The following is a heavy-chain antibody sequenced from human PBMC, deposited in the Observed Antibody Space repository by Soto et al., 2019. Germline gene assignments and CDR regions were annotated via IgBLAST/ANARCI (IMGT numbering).Heavy chain of an antibody. CDR2: FSASGGGS. Sequence: GGSLRLSCAASGFTFSSYPMSWVRQAPGKGLEWVSAFSASGGGSYYADSVVGRFSISRDNSKNTLHLQMNSLRAEDTAVYYCAKSFTPLPGSLMGVLYFDLWGLGTLVTVSS. CDR3: AKSFTPLPGSLMGVLYFDL. CDR1: GFTFSSYP. J-gene: IGHJ4*02. V-gene: IGHV3-23*01. D-gene: IGHD1-26*01.